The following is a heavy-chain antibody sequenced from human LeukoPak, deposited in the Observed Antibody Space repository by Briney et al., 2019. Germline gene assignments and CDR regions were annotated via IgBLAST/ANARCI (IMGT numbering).Heavy chain of an antibody. Sequence: SETLSLTCTVSGGSISSYYWSWIRQPAGKGLGWIGRIYTSGSTNYNPSLKSRVTMSVDTSKNQFSLKLSSVTAADTAVYYCASGGFSPFDYWGQGTLVTVSS. J-gene: IGHJ4*02. CDR1: GGSISSYY. V-gene: IGHV4-4*07. D-gene: IGHD5-12*01. CDR2: IYTSGST. CDR3: ASGGFSPFDY.